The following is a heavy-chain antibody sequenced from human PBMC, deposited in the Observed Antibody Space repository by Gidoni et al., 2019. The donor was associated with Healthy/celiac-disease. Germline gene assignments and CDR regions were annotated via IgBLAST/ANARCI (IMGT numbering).Heavy chain of an antibody. CDR2: IDPSDSYT. Sequence: EVQLVQSGAEVKKPGESLRISCKGSGYSFTSYWISWVRQMPGKGLEWMGRIDPSDSYTNYSPSFQGHVTISADKSISTAYLQWSSLKASDTAMYYCARPLGGGYCSGGSCYASDAFDIWGQGTMVTVSS. V-gene: IGHV5-10-1*03. CDR3: ARPLGGGYCSGGSCYASDAFDI. D-gene: IGHD2-15*01. CDR1: GYSFTSYW. J-gene: IGHJ3*02.